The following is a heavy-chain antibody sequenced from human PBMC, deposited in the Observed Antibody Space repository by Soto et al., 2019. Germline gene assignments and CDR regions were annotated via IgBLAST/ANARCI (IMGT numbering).Heavy chain of an antibody. D-gene: IGHD3-22*01. CDR2: IIPIFGTA. CDR3: ARAAPHYYDSSGYGMGY. Sequence: SVKVSCKASGGTFSSYAISWVRQAPGQGLEWMGGIIPIFGTANYAQKFQGRVTITADKSTSTAYMELSSLRSEDTAVYYCARAAPHYYDSSGYGMGYWGQGTLVTVSS. V-gene: IGHV1-69*06. CDR1: GGTFSSYA. J-gene: IGHJ4*02.